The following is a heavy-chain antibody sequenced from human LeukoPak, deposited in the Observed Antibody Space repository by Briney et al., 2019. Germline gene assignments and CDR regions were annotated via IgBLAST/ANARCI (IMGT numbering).Heavy chain of an antibody. D-gene: IGHD3-22*01. CDR2: IKEDGSEE. CDR1: GFTFGNYW. V-gene: IGHV3-7*01. Sequence: GGSLRLSCAASGFTFGNYWMSWVRQAPGKRLEWVANIKEDGSEEYYVDSVKGRFTISRHNAKNSLYLQMNSLRAEDTAVYYCARGKHYYDSSGYYPGFDYWGQGTLVTVSS. CDR3: ARGKHYYDSSGYYPGFDY. J-gene: IGHJ4*02.